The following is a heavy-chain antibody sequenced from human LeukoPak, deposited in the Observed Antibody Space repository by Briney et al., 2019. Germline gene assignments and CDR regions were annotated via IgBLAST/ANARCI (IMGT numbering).Heavy chain of an antibody. V-gene: IGHV1-69*13. CDR3: AREGYCSSTSCPGFDY. Sequence: SVKVSCKASGGTFSSYAISWVRQAPGQGLEWMGGIIPIFGTANYAQKFQGRVTITADESTSTAYMELSSLRSEDTAVYYCAREGYCSSTSCPGFDYWGQGTLVTVSS. J-gene: IGHJ4*02. D-gene: IGHD2-2*01. CDR1: GGTFSSYA. CDR2: IIPIFGTA.